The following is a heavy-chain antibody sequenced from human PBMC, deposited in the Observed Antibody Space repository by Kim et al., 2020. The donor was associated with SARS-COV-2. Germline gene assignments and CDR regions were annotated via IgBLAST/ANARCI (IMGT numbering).Heavy chain of an antibody. Sequence: GGSLRLSCAASGFTFDDYAMHWVRQAPGKGLEWVSGISWNSGSIGYADSVKGRFTISRDNAKNSLYLQMNSLRAEDTALYYCARYSVFAFDIWGQGTMVTVSS. V-gene: IGHV3-9*01. CDR3: ARYSVFAFDI. CDR2: ISWNSGSI. J-gene: IGHJ3*02. CDR1: GFTFDDYA.